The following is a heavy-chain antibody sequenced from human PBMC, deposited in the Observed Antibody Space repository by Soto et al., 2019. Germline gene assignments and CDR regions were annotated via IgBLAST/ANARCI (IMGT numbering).Heavy chain of an antibody. CDR2: VSSSTGYI. CDR3: AKDVGSSWYFFES. V-gene: IGHV3-21*01. J-gene: IGHJ4*02. CDR1: GFTFSDYS. Sequence: GGSLRLSCAASGFTFSDYSMNWVRQAPGKGLEWVSSVSSSTGYIYYADSVKGRFTISRDNAXXSXXLXMNXLRAEDTAVYYCAKDVGSSWYFFESWGQGTLVTVSS. D-gene: IGHD6-13*01.